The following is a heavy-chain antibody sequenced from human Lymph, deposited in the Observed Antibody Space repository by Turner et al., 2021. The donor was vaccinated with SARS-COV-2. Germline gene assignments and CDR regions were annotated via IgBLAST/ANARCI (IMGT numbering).Heavy chain of an antibody. V-gene: IGHV3-30*03. CDR2: ISYDGGHK. Sequence: QVQLVESGGGVVQPWRSLRLSCAASGFTFISYGMHGVRQAPGKGLEWVAVISYDGGHKSYADSVKGRFTISRDNSKNTLYLQMISLRAEDTAVYYCAWALYYYYGMDVWGQGTTVTVSS. J-gene: IGHJ6*02. CDR3: AWALYYYYGMDV. CDR1: GFTFISYG.